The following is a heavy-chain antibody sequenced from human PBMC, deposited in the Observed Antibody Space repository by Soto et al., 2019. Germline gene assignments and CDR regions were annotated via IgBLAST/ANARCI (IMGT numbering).Heavy chain of an antibody. Sequence: QVQVVESGGGVVQPGRSLRLSCAASGFSFTNYGMQWVRQAPGRGLDWVALISKDGSDKFYADSVKGRFTISSDNSKNTLYLQMNSLRAEDTAVYYCAAGYSFGDYWGQGTLVTVSS. J-gene: IGHJ4*02. CDR3: AAGYSFGDY. CDR2: ISKDGSDK. CDR1: GFSFTNYG. D-gene: IGHD5-18*01. V-gene: IGHV3-30*03.